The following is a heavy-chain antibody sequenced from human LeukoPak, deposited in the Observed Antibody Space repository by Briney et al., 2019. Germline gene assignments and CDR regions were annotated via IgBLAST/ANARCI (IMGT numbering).Heavy chain of an antibody. D-gene: IGHD1-26*01. CDR3: ARDHSLVGATKGGRGRYFDY. CDR2: IDLYTGGA. CDR1: GYTFTDYH. J-gene: IGHJ4*02. Sequence: ASVKVSCKASGYTFTDYHMHWVRQAPGQGLEWMGCIDLYTGGAHYAQKLQGRVTMTTDTSTSTAYMELRSLRSDDTAVYYCARDHSLVGATKGGRGRYFDYWGQGTLVTVSS. V-gene: IGHV1-18*04.